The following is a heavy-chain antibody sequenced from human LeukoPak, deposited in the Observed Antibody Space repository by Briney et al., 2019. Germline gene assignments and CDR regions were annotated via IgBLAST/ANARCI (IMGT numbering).Heavy chain of an antibody. V-gene: IGHV3-7*01. CDR3: ASRGYSYGYGNWFDP. J-gene: IGHJ5*02. CDR1: GFTFSNYW. Sequence: PGGSLRLSCAASGFTFSNYWMSWVRQAPGKGVEWVANIKQDGSEKYYVVSVKGRFTISRDNAKNSLYLQMNSLRAEDTAVYYCASRGYSYGYGNWFDPWGQGTLVTVSS. CDR2: IKQDGSEK. D-gene: IGHD5-18*01.